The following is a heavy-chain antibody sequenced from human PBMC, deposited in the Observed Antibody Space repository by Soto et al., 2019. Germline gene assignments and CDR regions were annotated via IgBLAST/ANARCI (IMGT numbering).Heavy chain of an antibody. J-gene: IGHJ4*02. CDR2: ISGSGGST. D-gene: IGHD6-19*01. V-gene: IGHV3-23*01. CDR3: ASRSSGWYFDY. Sequence: EVQLLESGGGLVQPGGSLRLSCAASGFTFSSYAMNWVRQAPGKGLEWVAVISGSGGSTYYADSVKGRFTISRDNSKKWMDLQMNSLRADDTAVYYCASRSSGWYFDYWGQGTLVTVSS. CDR1: GFTFSSYA.